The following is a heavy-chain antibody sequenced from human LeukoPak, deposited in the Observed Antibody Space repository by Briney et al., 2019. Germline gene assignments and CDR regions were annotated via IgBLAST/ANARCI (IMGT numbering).Heavy chain of an antibody. J-gene: IGHJ3*02. D-gene: IGHD3-3*01. Sequence: PGGSLRLSCAASGFTFSSYWMYWVRQAPGKGRVWVSRINSDARNTNYADSVQGRFTISRDNAKNTLYLQMNSLRVEDTAVYYCASGIGVGDSFDIWGQGTMVTVSS. CDR3: ASGIGVGDSFDI. CDR2: INSDARNT. V-gene: IGHV3-74*01. CDR1: GFTFSSYW.